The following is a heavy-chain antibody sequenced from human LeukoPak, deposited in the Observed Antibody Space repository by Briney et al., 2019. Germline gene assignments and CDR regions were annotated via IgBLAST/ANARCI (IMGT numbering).Heavy chain of an antibody. J-gene: IGHJ6*02. Sequence: GRSLRLSCAASGFTLSSYAMHWVRQAPGKGLEWVAVISYDGSNKYYADSVKGRFTISRDNSKNTLYLQMNSLRDADTAVYYCARESTPYYYYGMDVWGQGTTVTVSS. CDR2: ISYDGSNK. D-gene: IGHD2-15*01. CDR1: GFTLSSYA. V-gene: IGHV3-30-3*01. CDR3: ARESTPYYYYGMDV.